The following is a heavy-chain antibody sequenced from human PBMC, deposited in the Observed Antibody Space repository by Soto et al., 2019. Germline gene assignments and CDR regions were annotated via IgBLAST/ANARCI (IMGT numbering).Heavy chain of an antibody. CDR2: IIPIFGTA. CDR1: GGTFNRNT. Sequence: SGGTFNRNTISWVRQAPGQGLEWMGGIIPIFGTANYAQKFQGRVTITADESTNTAYMELSRLRSEDTAVYYCARQFDYDSSGYYYAYWGQGTLVTVSS. D-gene: IGHD3-22*01. V-gene: IGHV1-69*01. CDR3: ARQFDYDSSGYYYAY. J-gene: IGHJ4*02.